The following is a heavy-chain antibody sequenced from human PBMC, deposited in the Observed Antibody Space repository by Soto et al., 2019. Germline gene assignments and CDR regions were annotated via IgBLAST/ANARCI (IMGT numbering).Heavy chain of an antibody. V-gene: IGHV3-21*01. Sequence: EVQLVESGGGLVKPGGSLRLSCAASGFTFSSYSMNWVRQAPGKGLEWVSSISSSSSYIYYADSVKGRFTISRDNSKNPLYLQMTRLGAEETAVYHCAITPFEFLGYWGQGTLVTVSS. CDR1: GFTFSSYS. D-gene: IGHD3-3*01. J-gene: IGHJ4*02. CDR3: AITPFEFLGY. CDR2: ISSSSSYI.